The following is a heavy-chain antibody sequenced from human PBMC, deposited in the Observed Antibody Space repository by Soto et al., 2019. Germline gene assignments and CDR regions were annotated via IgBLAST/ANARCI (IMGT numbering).Heavy chain of an antibody. CDR3: TRNSGYEDFDY. J-gene: IGHJ4*02. V-gene: IGHV3-21*01. CDR1: GFTFSSYT. CDR2: LSGSSNYI. Sequence: EVQLVESGGGLVKPGGSLTLSCAASGFTFSSYTMNWVRQAPGKGLEWVSSLSGSSNYIYYADSVKGRFTISRDNAKNSLYLQMNSLRVEDTAMYYCTRNSGYEDFDYWGQGTLVTVSS. D-gene: IGHD5-12*01.